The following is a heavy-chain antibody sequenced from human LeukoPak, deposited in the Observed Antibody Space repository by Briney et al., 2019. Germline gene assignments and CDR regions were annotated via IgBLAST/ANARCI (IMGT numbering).Heavy chain of an antibody. Sequence: SETLSLTCAVYGGSFSGYYWSWIRQPPGKGLEWIGEINHSGSTNCNPSLKSRVTISVDTSKNQFSLKLSSVTAADTAVYYCARGLRGYSSGWYRRGHWFDPWGQGTLVTVSS. CDR1: GGSFSGYY. CDR3: ARGLRGYSSGWYRRGHWFDP. CDR2: INHSGST. V-gene: IGHV4-34*01. J-gene: IGHJ5*02. D-gene: IGHD6-19*01.